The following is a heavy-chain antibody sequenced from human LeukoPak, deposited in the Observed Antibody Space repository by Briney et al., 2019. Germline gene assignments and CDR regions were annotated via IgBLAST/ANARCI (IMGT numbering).Heavy chain of an antibody. D-gene: IGHD1-26*01. Sequence: GGSLRLSCAASGFTFSSYSMNWVRQAPGKGLEWVSSISSSSSYIYYADSVKGRFTISRDNAKNSLYLQMYSLRAEDTAVYYCARDRGSYYLAFFDYWGQGTLVTVSS. CDR3: ARDRGSYYLAFFDY. CDR1: GFTFSSYS. J-gene: IGHJ4*02. V-gene: IGHV3-21*01. CDR2: ISSSSSYI.